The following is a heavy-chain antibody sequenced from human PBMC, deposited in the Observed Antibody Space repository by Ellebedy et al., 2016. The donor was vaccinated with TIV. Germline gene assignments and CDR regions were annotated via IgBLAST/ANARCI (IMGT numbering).Heavy chain of an antibody. D-gene: IGHD6-19*01. V-gene: IGHV1-18*01. J-gene: IGHJ4*02. CDR3: ARDSSRVQYSSGWYVTDY. Sequence: ASVKVSXXASGGTFSSYAISWVRQAPGQGLEWMGWISAYNGNTNYAQNLQDRVIMTTDTSTSTAYMELRSLRSDDTAVYYCARDSSRVQYSSGWYVTDYWGQGTLVTVSS. CDR2: ISAYNGNT. CDR1: GGTFSSYA.